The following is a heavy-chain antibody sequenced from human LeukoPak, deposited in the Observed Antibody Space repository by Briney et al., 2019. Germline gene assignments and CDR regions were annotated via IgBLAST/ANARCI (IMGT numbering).Heavy chain of an antibody. CDR2: IWYDGSNE. V-gene: IGHV3-33*01. CDR1: GFTFSSYG. J-gene: IGHJ4*02. Sequence: PGGSLRLSCAASGFTFSSYGMHWVRQAPGKGLEWVAVIWYDGSNEYYADSVKGRFTISRDNSKNTLYLQMNSLRAEDTAVYYCARSYDGYSSGWYWIDFDYWGQGTLVTVSS. D-gene: IGHD6-19*01. CDR3: ARSYDGYSSGWYWIDFDY.